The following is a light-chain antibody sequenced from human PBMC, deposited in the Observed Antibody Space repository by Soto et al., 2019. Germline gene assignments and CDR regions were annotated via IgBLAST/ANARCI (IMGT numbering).Light chain of an antibody. CDR1: QSISSW. CDR2: DAS. J-gene: IGKJ1*01. V-gene: IGKV1-5*01. CDR3: QQYNSYTWT. Sequence: DIHMTQSPSTLSASVRDRVTITCRASQSISSWLAWYQQKPGKAPKLLIYDASSFESGVPSRFSGSGSGTEFTLTISSLQPDDLATYYCQQYNSYTWTFGQGTKVDIK.